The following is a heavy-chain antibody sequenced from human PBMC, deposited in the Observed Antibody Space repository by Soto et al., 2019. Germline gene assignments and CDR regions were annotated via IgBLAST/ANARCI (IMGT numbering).Heavy chain of an antibody. CDR1: GGSISSGGYY. CDR2: IYYSGST. J-gene: IGHJ6*02. D-gene: IGHD1-1*01. V-gene: IGHV4-31*03. Sequence: PSETLSLTCTVSGGSISSGGYYWSRIRQHPGKGLEWIGYIYYSGSTYYNPSLKSRVTISVDTSKNQFSLKLSSVTAADTAGYYCARDRRTGTGDYYYGMDVWGQGTTVTVSS. CDR3: ARDRRTGTGDYYYGMDV.